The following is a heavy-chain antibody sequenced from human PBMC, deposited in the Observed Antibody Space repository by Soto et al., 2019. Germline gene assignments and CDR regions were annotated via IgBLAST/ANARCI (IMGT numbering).Heavy chain of an antibody. CDR1: GFTVSSNY. V-gene: IGHV3-66*01. Sequence: GGSLRLSCAASGFTVSSNYMSWVRQAPGKGLEWVSVIYSGGSTYYADSVKGRFTISRDNSKNTLYLQMNSLRAEDTAVYYCARVRATMVRGLYYYYYMDVWGKGTTVTVSS. CDR2: IYSGGST. J-gene: IGHJ6*03. CDR3: ARVRATMVRGLYYYYYMDV. D-gene: IGHD3-10*01.